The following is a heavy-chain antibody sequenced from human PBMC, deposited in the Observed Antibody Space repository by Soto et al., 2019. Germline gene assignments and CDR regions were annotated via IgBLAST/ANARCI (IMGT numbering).Heavy chain of an antibody. CDR1: GTIFSSYT. CDR2: IIPILGET. V-gene: IGHV1-69*08. J-gene: IGHJ6*02. CDR3: ARGLGGRMDD. D-gene: IGHD3-16*01. Sequence: QVQLVQSAAEVKKPGSSVRVSCKASGTIFSSYTISWVRQAPGQGLEWMGRIIPILGETNSAQKFQGRVTLAADKSTNTAYMRLNSLRWEETAVYYCARGLGGRMDDWGQGTTVTVSS.